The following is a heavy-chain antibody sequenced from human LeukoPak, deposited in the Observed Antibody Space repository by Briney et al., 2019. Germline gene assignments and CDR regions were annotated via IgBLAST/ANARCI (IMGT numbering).Heavy chain of an antibody. CDR3: AKDPWGYYDSSAFQDY. CDR1: GFTFSSYA. V-gene: IGHV3-23*01. Sequence: GGSLRLSCAASGFTFSSYAMNWVRQAPGKGLEWVSVISGGGGSTHYADSVKGRFTISRDNSKNTLYLQMNSLRAEDTAVYYCAKDPWGYYDSSAFQDYWGQGTLVTVSS. CDR2: ISGGGGST. J-gene: IGHJ4*02. D-gene: IGHD3-22*01.